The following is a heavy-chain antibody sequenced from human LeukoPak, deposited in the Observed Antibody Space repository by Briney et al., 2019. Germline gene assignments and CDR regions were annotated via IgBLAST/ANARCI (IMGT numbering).Heavy chain of an antibody. V-gene: IGHV3-43*02. CDR3: AKESGKFDY. J-gene: IGHJ4*02. CDR2: ISGDGVST. Sequence: GGSLRLSCAASGLPIADFAMHWVRQAPGKGLEWVSLISGDGVSTFYADSVKGRFSISRDNSKNSLYLEMNSLRTEDAAMYYCAKESGKFDYWGQGTLVAVSS. CDR1: GLPIADFA.